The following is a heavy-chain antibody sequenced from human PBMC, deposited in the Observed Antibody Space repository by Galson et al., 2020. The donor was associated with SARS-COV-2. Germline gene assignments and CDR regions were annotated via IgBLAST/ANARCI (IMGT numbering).Heavy chain of an antibody. CDR2: VPHGGTV. J-gene: IGHJ4*02. CDR1: GGSLSGYY. Sequence: SETLSLTCAVYGGSLSGYYWSWIRQSPGKSLEWLGHVPHGGTVSYNPSLKSRLTMTLDMSNNQFSLKITSVTAADTAVYYCARGPPYGHWGQGTLVTVSS. CDR3: ARGPPYGH. D-gene: IGHD4-17*01. V-gene: IGHV4-34*01.